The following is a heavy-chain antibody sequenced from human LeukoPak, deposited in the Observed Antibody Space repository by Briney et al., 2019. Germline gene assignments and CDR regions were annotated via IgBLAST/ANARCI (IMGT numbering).Heavy chain of an antibody. CDR1: GGTFSSYA. J-gene: IGHJ4*02. CDR2: IIPIFGTA. CDR3: ARDGPASGSYLV. D-gene: IGHD3-10*01. Sequence: GASVKVSCKASGGTFSSYAISWVRQAPGQGLEWMGGIIPIFGTANYAQKFQGRVTVTADESTSTAYMELSSLRAEDTAVYYCARDGPASGSYLVWGQGTLVTVSS. V-gene: IGHV1-69*13.